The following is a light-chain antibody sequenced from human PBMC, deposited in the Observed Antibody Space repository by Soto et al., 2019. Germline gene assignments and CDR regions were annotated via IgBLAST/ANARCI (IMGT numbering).Light chain of an antibody. CDR1: QSVSSSY. V-gene: IGKV3-20*01. CDR2: GAS. CDR3: QQYGSSLWT. J-gene: IGKJ1*01. Sequence: EIVLTQSPGTLSLSPGERATLSCRASQSVSSSYLAWYQQKPGQAPRLLIYGASSRATGIPDRFSGGGSGTDFTLTISKLEPEDFAVYYCQQYGSSLWTFGQGTTVEIQ.